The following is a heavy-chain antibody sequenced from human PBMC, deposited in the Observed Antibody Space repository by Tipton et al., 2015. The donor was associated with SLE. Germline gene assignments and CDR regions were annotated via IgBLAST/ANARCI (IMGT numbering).Heavy chain of an antibody. D-gene: IGHD5-12*01. V-gene: IGHV4-59*12. CDR1: GGSIIGYF. Sequence: LRLSCAVSGGSIIGYFWTWIRQPPGKGLEYIGNIYYNGGANYNPSLRSRVTISVDTSKNQFSLELTSLTAADTAVYYCASLERYSGYDWHFDYWGQGTLVTVSS. CDR2: IYYNGGA. CDR3: ASLERYSGYDWHFDY. J-gene: IGHJ4*02.